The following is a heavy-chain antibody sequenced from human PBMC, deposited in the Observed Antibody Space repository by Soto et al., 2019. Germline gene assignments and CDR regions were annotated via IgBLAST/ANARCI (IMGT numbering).Heavy chain of an antibody. V-gene: IGHV4-4*02. D-gene: IGHD6-19*01. Sequence: QVQLQESGPGLVKPSGTLSLKPSGTLSLTCDVSGVSIDSSYWWGWVRQPPGRDLEGLGDMSHGGSTTYNTSLKSRVTILRDKSTNQFSLSLSFVAAADTATDYCARSFGWYAVDSLGQGILVTVSS. CDR2: MSHGGST. CDR3: ARSFGWYAVDS. CDR1: GVSIDSSYW. J-gene: IGHJ4*02.